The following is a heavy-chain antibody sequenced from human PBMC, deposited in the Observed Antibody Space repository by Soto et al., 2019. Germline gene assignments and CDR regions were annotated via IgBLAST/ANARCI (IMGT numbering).Heavy chain of an antibody. J-gene: IGHJ4*02. V-gene: IGHV4-39*01. D-gene: IGHD4-17*01. Sequence: SETLSLTCTVSGGSISSSSYYWGWIRQPPGKGLEWIGSIYYSGSTYYNPSLKSRVTISVDTSKNQFSLKLSSVTAADTAVYYCARHSLGPTTVTSYYFDYWGQGTLVTVSS. CDR1: GGSISSSSYY. CDR2: IYYSGST. CDR3: ARHSLGPTTVTSYYFDY.